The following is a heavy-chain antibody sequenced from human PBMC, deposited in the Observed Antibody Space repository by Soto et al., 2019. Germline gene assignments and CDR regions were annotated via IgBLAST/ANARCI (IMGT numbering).Heavy chain of an antibody. CDR1: GGSFSRYY. CDR2: INHSGST. V-gene: IGHV4-34*01. J-gene: IGHJ4*02. D-gene: IGHD3-16*02. CDR3: ARGYEQTNYIWGSYRFSSPGPTLDY. Sequence: SETLSLTCAVYGGSFSRYYWSWIRQPPGKGLEWIGEINHSGSTNYNPSLKSRVTISVDTSKNQFSLKLSSVTAADTAVYYCARGYEQTNYIWGSYRFSSPGPTLDYWGQGTLVTVSS.